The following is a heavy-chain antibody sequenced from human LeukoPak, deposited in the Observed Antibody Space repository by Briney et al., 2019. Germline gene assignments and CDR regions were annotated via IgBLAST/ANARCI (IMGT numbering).Heavy chain of an antibody. CDR1: GYTFTGYY. D-gene: IGHD3-22*01. CDR3: ARGGSRRYYDSSGPAIY. V-gene: IGHV1-2*02. CDR2: INPNSGGT. J-gene: IGHJ4*02. Sequence: ASVKVSCKASGYTFTGYYMYWVRQAPGQGLEWMGWINPNSGGTNYAQKFQGRVTMTRDTSISTAYMELSRLRSDDTAVYYCARGGSRRYYDSSGPAIYWGQGTLVTVSS.